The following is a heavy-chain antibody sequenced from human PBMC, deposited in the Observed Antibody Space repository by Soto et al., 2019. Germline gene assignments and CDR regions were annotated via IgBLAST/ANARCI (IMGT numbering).Heavy chain of an antibody. CDR3: ASPLRGGSYDY. J-gene: IGHJ4*02. V-gene: IGHV4-39*01. CDR2: IYYSGST. D-gene: IGHD1-26*01. CDR1: GGSISSRTYY. Sequence: QLQLQESGPGLVKPSETLSLTCTVSGGSISSRTYYWGWIRQPPGKGLEWIGSIYYSGSTYYNPSLKSRVTISVDTSKNRFSLKLSSVTAADTAVYYWASPLRGGSYDYWGQGTLVTVSS.